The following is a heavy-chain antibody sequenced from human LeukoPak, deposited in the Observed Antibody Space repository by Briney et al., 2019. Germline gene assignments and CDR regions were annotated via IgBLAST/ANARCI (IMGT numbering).Heavy chain of an antibody. CDR3: ARGPRITIFGVVIFAVGFDP. Sequence: PSETLSLTCTVSGDSITSTSYFWGWIRQPPGKGLEWIGSIYYSGSTYYNPSLKSRVTISVDTSKNPFSHTLSSVTAADTAVYYCARGPRITIFGVVIFAVGFDPWGQGTLVTVSS. CDR1: GDSITSTSYF. CDR2: IYYSGST. J-gene: IGHJ5*02. D-gene: IGHD3-3*01. V-gene: IGHV4-39*07.